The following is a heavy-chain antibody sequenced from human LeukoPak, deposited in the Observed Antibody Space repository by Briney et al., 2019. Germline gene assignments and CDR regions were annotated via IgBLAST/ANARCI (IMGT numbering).Heavy chain of an antibody. CDR3: AKAAAISAAGSHFVY. CDR2: ISSSGSTT. CDR1: GFTSSSYA. D-gene: IGHD6-13*01. Sequence: GGSLRLSSAASGFTSSSYAMNCGSDTPGKGLEWGSYISSSGSTTYYADSAKGRFTISRDNSNNTLYLQMNSLRAEDTAVFYCAKAAAISAAGSHFVYWGQGTLVTVSS. V-gene: IGHV3-48*03. J-gene: IGHJ4*02.